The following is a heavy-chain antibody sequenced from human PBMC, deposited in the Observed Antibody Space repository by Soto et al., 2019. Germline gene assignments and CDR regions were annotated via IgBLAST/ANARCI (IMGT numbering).Heavy chain of an antibody. J-gene: IGHJ6*01. V-gene: IGHV4-59*01. Sequence: SETLSFTCTISEGSIGTYYWIWIRQPPGKGLDWIGYIYCSGSATYNPSLKSRVTISVDTSKNQFSLKLSSVTTADTAVYYCARDRAYYYDDSGYFDGMDVWGQGTTVTVSS. D-gene: IGHD3-22*01. CDR1: EGSIGTYY. CDR3: ARDRAYYYDDSGYFDGMDV. CDR2: IYCSGSA.